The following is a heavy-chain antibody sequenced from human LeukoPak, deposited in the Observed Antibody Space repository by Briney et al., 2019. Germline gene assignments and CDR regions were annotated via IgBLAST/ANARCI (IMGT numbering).Heavy chain of an antibody. Sequence: SETLSLTCTVSGGSISSSSYYWGWIRQPPGKGLEWIGSIYYSGSTYYNPSLKSRVTISVDTSKNQFSLKLSSVTAADTAVYYCASGQTRTYYYDSSGYYPFDYWGQGTLVTVSP. CDR3: ASGQTRTYYYDSSGYYPFDY. CDR2: IYYSGST. D-gene: IGHD3-22*01. CDR1: GGSISSSSYY. V-gene: IGHV4-39*01. J-gene: IGHJ4*02.